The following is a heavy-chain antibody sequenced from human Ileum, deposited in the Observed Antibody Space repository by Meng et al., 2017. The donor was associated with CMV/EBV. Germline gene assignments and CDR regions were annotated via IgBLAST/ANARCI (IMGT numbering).Heavy chain of an antibody. V-gene: IGHV4-59*01. Sequence: QGQLRDAVPGRAKPSETLSLTCTVSGDSISSYFWSWIRQPPGKGLEWIGYIYYIGTTNYNPSLKSRVTMSVDTSKNQLSLKVSSVTAADTAVYYCARGRGGHSYGNIGYFDPWGRGTLVTVSS. J-gene: IGHJ5*02. D-gene: IGHD5-18*01. CDR3: ARGRGGHSYGNIGYFDP. CDR2: IYYIGTT. CDR1: GDSISSYF.